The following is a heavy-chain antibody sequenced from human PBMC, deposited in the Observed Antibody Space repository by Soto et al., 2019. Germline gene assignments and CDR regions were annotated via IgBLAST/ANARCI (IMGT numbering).Heavy chain of an antibody. V-gene: IGHV3-23*01. CDR3: AKEGYGSGSYSPGVVDY. CDR2: ISGSGGST. J-gene: IGHJ4*02. CDR1: GFTFGTYA. Sequence: EVLLLESGGGVVQPGGSLRVSCAASGFTFGTYAMSWVRQAPGKGLEWVSGISGSGGSTYHADSVKCRFTISRDNSKNTLYLQMESLRVEDTAVYYCAKEGYGSGSYSPGVVDYWGQGTLVTVSS. D-gene: IGHD3-10*01.